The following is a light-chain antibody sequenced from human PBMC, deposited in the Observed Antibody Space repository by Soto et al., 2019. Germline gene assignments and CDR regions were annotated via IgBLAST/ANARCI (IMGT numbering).Light chain of an antibody. CDR3: AAWDDSLNGVV. V-gene: IGLV1-44*01. J-gene: IGLJ2*01. Sequence: QSVLTQPPSASGTSGQRVIISCSGSRSNIANNAVNWYQQLPGAAPKLLIYSNNQRPSGVPDRFSGSKSGSSASLAIRGLQSDDEADYYCAAWDDSLNGVVFGGGTKVTVL. CDR1: RSNIANNA. CDR2: SNN.